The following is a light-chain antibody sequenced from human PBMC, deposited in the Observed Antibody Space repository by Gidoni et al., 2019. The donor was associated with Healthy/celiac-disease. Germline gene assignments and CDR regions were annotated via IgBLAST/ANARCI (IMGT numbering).Light chain of an antibody. V-gene: IGKV3-11*01. CDR3: QQRRNLPCT. J-gene: IGKJ1*01. CDR1: QSVSSY. CDR2: DAS. Sequence: EMELTQAPATMSWSPGESATRSCRASQSVSSYLSSYQQKPGQAPRLLLSDASNRATGLPASFSGCRSGTDFSLTISSLVPEAFAVYYCQQRRNLPCTFGQWTKVAI.